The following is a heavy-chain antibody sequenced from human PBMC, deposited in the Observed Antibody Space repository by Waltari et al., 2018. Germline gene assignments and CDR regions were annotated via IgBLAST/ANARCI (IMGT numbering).Heavy chain of an antibody. J-gene: IGHJ4*02. CDR2: IKKDGRDK. CDR3: ARDRGVIVY. D-gene: IGHD3-22*01. CDR1: GFTLSNYW. V-gene: IGHV3-7*01. Sequence: EVQLVESGGGLVQPGGSLRLSCATSGFTLSNYWMSWVRQAPGTGLGWVANIKKDGRDKYYVDSVKGRFTISRDNAKNSLFLHMNSLRVEDTAVYYCARDRGVIVYWGQGTLFTVSS.